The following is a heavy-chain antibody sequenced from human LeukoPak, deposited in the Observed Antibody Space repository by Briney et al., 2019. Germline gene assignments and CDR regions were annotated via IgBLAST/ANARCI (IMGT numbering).Heavy chain of an antibody. J-gene: IGHJ5*02. CDR2: ISSSGSTI. CDR3: AKDRGGTPNWFDP. CDR1: EFSVGSNY. Sequence: GGSLRLSCAASEFSVGSNYMTWVRQAPGKGLEWVSYISSSGSTIYYADSVKGRFTISRDNAKNSLYLQMNSLRAEDTAVYYCAKDRGGTPNWFDPWGQGTLVTVSS. V-gene: IGHV3-48*04. D-gene: IGHD2-15*01.